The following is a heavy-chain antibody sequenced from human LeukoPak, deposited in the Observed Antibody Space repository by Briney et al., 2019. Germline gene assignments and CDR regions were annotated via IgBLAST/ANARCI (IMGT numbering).Heavy chain of an antibody. CDR3: ARTVAGNYYYYGMDV. V-gene: IGHV4-59*01. J-gene: IGHJ6*02. CDR2: IYYSGIT. D-gene: IGHD6-19*01. CDR1: GGSISGYY. Sequence: SETLSLTCNVSGGSISGYYWSWLRQPPGKGLEWIGFIYYSGITNYNPSLKSRVTFSVDTPKNQFSLKLKSVTAADTAVYYCARTVAGNYYYYGMDVWGQGTTVTVSS.